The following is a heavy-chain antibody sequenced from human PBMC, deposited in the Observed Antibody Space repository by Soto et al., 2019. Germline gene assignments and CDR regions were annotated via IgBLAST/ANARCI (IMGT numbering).Heavy chain of an antibody. CDR2: IYYSGST. D-gene: IGHD6-6*01. CDR1: GFSISSGGYC. Sequence: SETLSLTCTVSGFSISSGGYCWSWIRQHPGKGLEWIGFIYYSGSTYYNPSLKSRVTISVDTSKNQFSLKLSSVTAADTAVYYCAREGAAPYYYYGMDVWGQGTTVTVSS. V-gene: IGHV4-31*03. CDR3: AREGAAPYYYYGMDV. J-gene: IGHJ6*02.